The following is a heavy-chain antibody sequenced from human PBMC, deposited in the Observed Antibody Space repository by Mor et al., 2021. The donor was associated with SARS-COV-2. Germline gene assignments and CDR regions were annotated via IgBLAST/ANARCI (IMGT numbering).Heavy chain of an antibody. CDR3: TMKPYCRGGVCYGFDI. V-gene: IGHV3-7*03. Sequence: GQGLEWVAPIPEDGSEKNYMDSVKGRFTISRDNAKNSLYLQMKTLRAEDTAIYYCTMKPYCRGGVCYGFDIWGQGTSVTVSS. D-gene: IGHD2-8*02. CDR2: IPEDGSEK. J-gene: IGHJ3*02.